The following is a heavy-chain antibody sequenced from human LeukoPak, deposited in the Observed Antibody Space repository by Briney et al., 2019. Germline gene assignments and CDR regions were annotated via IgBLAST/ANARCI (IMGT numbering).Heavy chain of an antibody. D-gene: IGHD5-12*01. V-gene: IGHV3-23*01. CDR2: ITGSGATT. CDR1: GFTFSGHG. Sequence: GGTLRLSCAASGFTFSGHGMNWVRQAPGKGLEWVSGITGSGATTYYADSVKGRFTISRDNSKNTLYLVVIRLTPEDSAVYYCVKDDAWLRFGEWSQGTLVTVSS. J-gene: IGHJ4*02. CDR3: VKDDAWLRFGE.